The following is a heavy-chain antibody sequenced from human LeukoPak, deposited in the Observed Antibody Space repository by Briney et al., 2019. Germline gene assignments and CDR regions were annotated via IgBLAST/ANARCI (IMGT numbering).Heavy chain of an antibody. Sequence: SETLSLTCTASGASISSYYWSWIRQPPGRGLEWIGYIYYSGSTNYNPSLKGRVTISVDTSKNQFSLKLSSVTAADTAVYYCARDPDYWGQGTLVTVSS. CDR1: GASISSYY. V-gene: IGHV4-59*01. CDR2: IYYSGST. CDR3: ARDPDY. J-gene: IGHJ4*02.